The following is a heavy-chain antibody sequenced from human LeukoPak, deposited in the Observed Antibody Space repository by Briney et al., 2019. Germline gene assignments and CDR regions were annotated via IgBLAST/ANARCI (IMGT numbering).Heavy chain of an antibody. CDR2: INHSGST. V-gene: IGHV4-34*01. J-gene: IGHJ4*02. CDR3: ARFIVGATKSIDY. D-gene: IGHD1-26*01. Sequence: LSETLSLTCAVYGGSFSGYYWSWIRQPPGKGLEWIGEINHSGSTNYNPSLKSRVTISVDTSKNQFSLKLSSVTAADTAVYYCARFIVGATKSIDYWGQGTLVTVSS. CDR1: GGSFSGYY.